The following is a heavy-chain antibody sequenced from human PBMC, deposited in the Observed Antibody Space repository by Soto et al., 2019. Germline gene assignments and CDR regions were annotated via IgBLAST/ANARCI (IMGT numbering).Heavy chain of an antibody. Sequence: EVQLVESGGGLVQPGGSLRLSCAASGFTLSSADIHWVRQATGEGLAWVSGIGSGGDTHYADSVKGRFIISREDGKNSLYLQMNNLRVGDTAVYYCTRKTPPTGMEVWGQGATVTVSS. CDR1: GFTLSSAD. D-gene: IGHD3-9*01. V-gene: IGHV3-13*01. CDR2: IGSGGDT. CDR3: TRKTPPTGMEV. J-gene: IGHJ6*02.